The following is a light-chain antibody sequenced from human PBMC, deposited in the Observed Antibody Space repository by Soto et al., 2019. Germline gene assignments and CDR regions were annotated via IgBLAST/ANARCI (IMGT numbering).Light chain of an antibody. J-gene: IGKJ1*01. CDR3: HQYNSYLT. CDR1: QSISNW. Sequence: DIQMTQSPSTLSASVGDRVTITFRASQSISNWLAWYQQKPGKAPKLLIYKASTLESGVPSRFSGSGSGTEFTLTISSLQPDDFATYYCHQYNSYLTFGQGTKVDIK. V-gene: IGKV1-5*03. CDR2: KAS.